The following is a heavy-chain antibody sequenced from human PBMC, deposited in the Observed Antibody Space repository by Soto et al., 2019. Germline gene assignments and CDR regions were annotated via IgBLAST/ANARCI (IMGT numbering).Heavy chain of an antibody. CDR1: GYTFTSYD. CDR2: MNPNSGNT. V-gene: IGHV1-8*01. Sequence: QVQLVQSGAEVKKPGASVKVSCKASGYTFTSYDINWVRQATGQGLEWMGWMNPNSGNTGYAQKFQGRVTMTRNTPIXXAYMELSSLRSEDTAVYYCATRYYYDSSGYYVFDYWGQGTLVTVSS. CDR3: ATRYYYDSSGYYVFDY. D-gene: IGHD3-22*01. J-gene: IGHJ4*02.